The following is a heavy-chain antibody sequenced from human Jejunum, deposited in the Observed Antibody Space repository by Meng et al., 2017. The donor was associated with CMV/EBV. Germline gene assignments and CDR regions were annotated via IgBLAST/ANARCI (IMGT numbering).Heavy chain of an antibody. J-gene: IGHJ3*02. V-gene: IGHV3-66*03. CDR1: AFTVTNNY. Sequence: SAFTVTNNYMSWVRQAPGKGLEWVSVIYGSGSTYYADSVKGRFTVSRDNSKNTLYLQMNSLRAEDTAVYYCARDLLGGTKGAFDIWGQGTLVTVSS. CDR2: IYGSGST. CDR3: ARDLLGGTKGAFDI. D-gene: IGHD1-1*01.